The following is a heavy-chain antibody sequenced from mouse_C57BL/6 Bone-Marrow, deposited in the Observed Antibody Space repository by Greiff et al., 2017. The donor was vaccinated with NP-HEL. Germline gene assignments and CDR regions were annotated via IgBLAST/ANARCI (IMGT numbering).Heavy chain of an antibody. Sequence: QVQLQQSGAELVRPGTSVKVSCKASGYAFTNYLIEWVKQRPGQGLEWIGVINPGSGGTNYNEKFKGKATLTADKSSSTAYMQLSSLTSEDSAVYFCARKDYDYEAYWGQGTLVTVSA. J-gene: IGHJ3*01. CDR2: INPGSGGT. V-gene: IGHV1-54*01. CDR1: GYAFTNYL. D-gene: IGHD2-4*01. CDR3: ARKDYDYEAY.